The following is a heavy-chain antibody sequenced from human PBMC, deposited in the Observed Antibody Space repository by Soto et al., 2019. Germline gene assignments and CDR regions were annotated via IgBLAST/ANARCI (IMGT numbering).Heavy chain of an antibody. CDR1: GFTFSSYA. V-gene: IGHV3-23*01. CDR2: ISSGGGTT. Sequence: GGSLRLSCAASGFTFSSYAMSWVRQAPGKGLEWVSAISSGGGTTYYADSVKGRFTISRDNSKNTLYLQMNSLRAEDTAVYYCAKNVWGITIFGGMDVWGQGTTVTVSS. D-gene: IGHD3-9*01. J-gene: IGHJ6*02. CDR3: AKNVWGITIFGGMDV.